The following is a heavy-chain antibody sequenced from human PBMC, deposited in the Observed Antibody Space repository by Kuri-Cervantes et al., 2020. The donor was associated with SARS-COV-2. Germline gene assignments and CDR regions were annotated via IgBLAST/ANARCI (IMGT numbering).Heavy chain of an antibody. J-gene: IGHJ4*02. CDR1: GFMFSNYW. Sequence: GGSLRLSCAASGFMFSNYWMSWVRQPKGKGLEWVAKVKADGSETYYADSVKGRFIVSRDNVKKSLDLQMNSLRLEDTAIYYCARDEYSGDIVAPDYWGQGTLVTVSS. CDR3: ARDEYSGDIVAPDY. V-gene: IGHV3-7*05. CDR2: VKADGSET. D-gene: IGHD2-15*01.